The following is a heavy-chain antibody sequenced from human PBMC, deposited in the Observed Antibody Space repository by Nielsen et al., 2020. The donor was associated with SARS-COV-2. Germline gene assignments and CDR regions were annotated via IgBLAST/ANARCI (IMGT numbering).Heavy chain of an antibody. CDR2: ISGSGGST. CDR3: AKGGLRYFDWLPRY. CDR1: GFTFSSYA. D-gene: IGHD3-9*01. J-gene: IGHJ4*02. V-gene: IGHV3-23*01. Sequence: GESLKISCAASGFTFSSYAMSWVRQAPGKGLEWVSAISGSGGSTYYADSVKGRFTISRDNSKNTLYLQMNSLRAEDMAIYYCAKGGLRYFDWLPRYWGQGTLVTVSS.